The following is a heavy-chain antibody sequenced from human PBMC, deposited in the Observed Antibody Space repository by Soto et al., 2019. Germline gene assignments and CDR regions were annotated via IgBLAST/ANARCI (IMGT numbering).Heavy chain of an antibody. CDR3: AKDRRAGGNYGFYSDF. D-gene: IGHD1-7*01. CDR1: GFTFSSYG. Sequence: EVQLLESGGGLVQPGGSLRLSCAASGFTFSSYGMTWVRQAPGKGLEWVSFSSATGAGTYYADSVKGRFTISRDNSKNTLYLQMTSLGADDTAVYCCAKDRRAGGNYGFYSDFWGQGALVIVSS. J-gene: IGHJ4*02. CDR2: SSATGAGT. V-gene: IGHV3-23*01.